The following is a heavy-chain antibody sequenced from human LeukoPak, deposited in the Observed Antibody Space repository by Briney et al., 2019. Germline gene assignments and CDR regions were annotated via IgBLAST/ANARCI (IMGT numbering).Heavy chain of an antibody. CDR3: ARDPTPFYGSGSYSGY. CDR1: GFPFSSYS. J-gene: IGHJ4*02. Sequence: PGGSLRLSCAASGFPFSSYSMNWVRQAPGKGLEWVSPISSSSSHIYYADSVKGRFTISRDNAKNSLYLQMNSLRAEDTAVYYCARDPTPFYGSGSYSGYWGQGTLVTVSS. V-gene: IGHV3-21*01. D-gene: IGHD3-10*01. CDR2: ISSSSSHI.